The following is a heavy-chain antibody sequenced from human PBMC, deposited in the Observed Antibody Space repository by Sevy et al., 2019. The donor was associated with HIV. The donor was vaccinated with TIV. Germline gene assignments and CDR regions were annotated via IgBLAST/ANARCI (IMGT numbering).Heavy chain of an antibody. CDR3: AGVKFGYCSSTSCYTGYYGMDV. CDR1: GGTFSSYA. CDR2: IIPIFGTA. V-gene: IGHV1-69*13. J-gene: IGHJ6*02. Sequence: ASVKVSCKASGGTFSSYAISWVRQAPGQGLEWMGGIIPIFGTANYAQKFQGRVTITADESTSTAYMELSSLRAEDTAVYYCAGVKFGYCSSTSCYTGYYGMDVWGQGTTVTVSS. D-gene: IGHD2-2*02.